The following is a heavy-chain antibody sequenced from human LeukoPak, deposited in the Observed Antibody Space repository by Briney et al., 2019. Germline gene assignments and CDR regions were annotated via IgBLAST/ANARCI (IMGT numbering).Heavy chain of an antibody. CDR1: GGTFSSYA. Sequence: GASVKVSCKASGGTFSSYAISWVRQAPGQGLEWMGGIIPIFGTANYAQKFQGRVTITTDESTSTAYMELSSLRSEDTAVYYCAGLLSYSSSSDWFDPWGQGTLVTVSS. D-gene: IGHD6-6*01. J-gene: IGHJ5*02. CDR2: IIPIFGTA. CDR3: AGLLSYSSSSDWFDP. V-gene: IGHV1-69*05.